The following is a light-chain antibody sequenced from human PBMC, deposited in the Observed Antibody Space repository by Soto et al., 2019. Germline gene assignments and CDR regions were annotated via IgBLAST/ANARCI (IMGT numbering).Light chain of an antibody. CDR2: DAS. V-gene: IGKV3-11*01. CDR3: QQCAHWPPNWT. Sequence: EIVLTQSPATLSLSPGERATLSCRASQSVGNNLAWYQQKPGQAPRLLIYDASNRATGIPARFSGSGSGTDFTLTISSLEPEEFAVYYCQQCAHWPPNWTFGQGTKVEIK. CDR1: QSVGNN. J-gene: IGKJ1*01.